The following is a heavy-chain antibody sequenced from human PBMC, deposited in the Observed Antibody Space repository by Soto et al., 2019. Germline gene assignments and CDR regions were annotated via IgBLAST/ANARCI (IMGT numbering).Heavy chain of an antibody. D-gene: IGHD3-3*01. V-gene: IGHV1-18*04. CDR3: ARDMEYDFWSGYYQLRFMDV. J-gene: IGHJ6*02. CDR1: GYTFTSYG. Sequence: ASVKVSCKASGYTFTSYGISWVRQAPGQGLEWMGWISAYNGNTNYAQKLQGRVTMTTDTSTSTAYMELRSLRSDDTAVYYCARDMEYDFWSGYYQLRFMDVWGQGTTVTVSS. CDR2: ISAYNGNT.